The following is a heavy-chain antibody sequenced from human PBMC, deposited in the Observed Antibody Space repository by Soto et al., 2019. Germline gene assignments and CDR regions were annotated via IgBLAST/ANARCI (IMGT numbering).Heavy chain of an antibody. D-gene: IGHD3-16*01. Sequence: QVQLQESGPGLVKPSETLSLTCTVSGGSLRSYYWSWIRQPPGKGLEWIGYIYYSGSTNYNPSLKSRVTISVDTSKTQFSLKLSSVTAADTAVYYCARAPFAHYYGMDVCGQGPTVTVSS. V-gene: IGHV4-59*01. CDR3: ARAPFAHYYGMDV. CDR1: GGSLRSYY. CDR2: IYYSGST. J-gene: IGHJ6*02.